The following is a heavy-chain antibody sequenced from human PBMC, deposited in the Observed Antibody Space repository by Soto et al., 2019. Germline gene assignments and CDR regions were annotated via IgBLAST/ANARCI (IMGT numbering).Heavy chain of an antibody. CDR3: ARCPRIVAADTRGA. CDR2: IGTVGDT. V-gene: IGHV3-13*01. D-gene: IGHD6-13*01. J-gene: IGHJ6*01. CDR1: GFTFSSFD. Sequence: EVQLVESGGGLVQPGGSLRLSCAASGFTFSSFDMRWVRQVTGKGLEWVSRIGTVGDTYYPGSVKGRFTISRENAKNSVVLQVNSLRAEDTAVHYCARCPRIVAADTRGAWGQGTTVTVFS.